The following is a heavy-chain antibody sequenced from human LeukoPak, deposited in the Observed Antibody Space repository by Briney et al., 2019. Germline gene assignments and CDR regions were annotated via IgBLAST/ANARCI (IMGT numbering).Heavy chain of an antibody. V-gene: IGHV1-69*06. CDR1: GCTFSSYA. CDR3: ARVPYPDPTIEFNEYYMDV. CDR2: INPNFGTA. Sequence: SVKVSCKASGCTFSSYAISWVRQAPGQGLEWMGGINPNFGTANYAQKFQGRVTITADKSTSTAYMELSSLRSDDTAVYYCARVPYPDPTIEFNEYYMDVWGKGTTVTVSS. J-gene: IGHJ6*03. D-gene: IGHD5-12*01.